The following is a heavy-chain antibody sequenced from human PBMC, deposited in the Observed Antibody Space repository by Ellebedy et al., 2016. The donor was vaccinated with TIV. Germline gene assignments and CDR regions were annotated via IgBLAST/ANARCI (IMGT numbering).Heavy chain of an antibody. D-gene: IGHD4-17*01. CDR2: INAGNGNT. CDR1: GYTFTSYA. Sequence: ASVKVSCXASGYTFTSYAMHWVRQAPGQRLEWMGWINAGNGNTKYSQKFQGRVTITRDTSASTAYMELSSLRSEDTAVYYCARDSMRTTPTKYYYGMDVWGQGTTVTVSS. V-gene: IGHV1-3*01. J-gene: IGHJ6*02. CDR3: ARDSMRTTPTKYYYGMDV.